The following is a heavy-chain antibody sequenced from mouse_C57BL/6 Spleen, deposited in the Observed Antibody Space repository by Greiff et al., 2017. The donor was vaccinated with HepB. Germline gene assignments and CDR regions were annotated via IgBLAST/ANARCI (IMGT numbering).Heavy chain of an antibody. D-gene: IGHD2-2*01. CDR2: IRNKANGYTT. V-gene: IGHV7-3*01. Sequence: EVMLVESGGGLVQPGGSLSLSCAASGFTFTDYYMSWVRQPPGKALEWLGFIRNKANGYTTEYSASVKGRFTISRDNSQSILYLQMNALRAEDSATYYCARLPVVTTMDYYAMDYWGQGTSVTVSS. J-gene: IGHJ4*01. CDR1: GFTFTDYY. CDR3: ARLPVVTTMDYYAMDY.